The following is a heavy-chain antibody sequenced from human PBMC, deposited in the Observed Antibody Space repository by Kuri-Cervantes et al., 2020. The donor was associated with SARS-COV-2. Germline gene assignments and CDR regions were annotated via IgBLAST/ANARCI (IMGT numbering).Heavy chain of an antibody. J-gene: IGHJ5*02. CDR3: TMGDWFDP. CDR2: IRSKANSYAT. D-gene: IGHD3-16*01. CDR1: WFTLSGSA. Sequence: GAFLKISCAASWFTLSGSAMHWVRQASGKGMEWVVRIRSKANSYATAYAASVKGRFTISRDDSKNTSYLQMNSLKTEDKAVYYCTMGDWFDPWGQGTLVTVSS. V-gene: IGHV3-73*01.